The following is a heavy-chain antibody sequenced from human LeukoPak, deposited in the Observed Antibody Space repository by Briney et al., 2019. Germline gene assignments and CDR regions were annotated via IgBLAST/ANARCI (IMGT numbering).Heavy chain of an antibody. D-gene: IGHD5-24*01. CDR3: TTGTLGRGGYKGSWAY. V-gene: IGHV3-15*01. CDR1: GFTINNVW. J-gene: IGHJ4*01. Sequence: GGSLRLSCAVSGFTINNVWMSWVRQAPGKGLEWVGRIKSKADGGTTDFPAVVKGRFSISRDDPRNTLYLQLNRLESEDTAVYYCTTGTLGRGGYKGSWAYWGQGTLVTVSS. CDR2: IKSKADGGTT.